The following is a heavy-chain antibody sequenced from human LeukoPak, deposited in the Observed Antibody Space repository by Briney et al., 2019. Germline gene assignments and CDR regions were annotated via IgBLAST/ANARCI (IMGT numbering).Heavy chain of an antibody. Sequence: IPSETLSLTCTVSGGPISSYYWSWIRQPPGKGLEWIGYIYYSGSTYYNPSLKSRVTISVDTSKNQFSLKLNSVTATDTAVYYCARHYGPWGQGTLVTVSS. CDR2: IYYSGST. J-gene: IGHJ4*02. V-gene: IGHV4-59*08. D-gene: IGHD3-10*01. CDR1: GGPISSYY. CDR3: ARHYGP.